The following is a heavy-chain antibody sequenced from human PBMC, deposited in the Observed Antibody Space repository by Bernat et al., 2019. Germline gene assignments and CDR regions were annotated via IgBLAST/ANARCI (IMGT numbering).Heavy chain of an antibody. D-gene: IGHD7-27*01. Sequence: DVKLVESGGGLVQPGGSLRLSCSVSGFTFSNYWMNWVRQAPGKGLEWVANINQDESEKRCVDSMKGRFTVSRDNAKNSLYLQMNSLRAEDTALYFCARGSLGENPDYWGQGVLVTVSS. CDR2: INQDESEK. CDR1: GFTFSNYW. J-gene: IGHJ4*02. CDR3: ARGSLGENPDY. V-gene: IGHV3-7*03.